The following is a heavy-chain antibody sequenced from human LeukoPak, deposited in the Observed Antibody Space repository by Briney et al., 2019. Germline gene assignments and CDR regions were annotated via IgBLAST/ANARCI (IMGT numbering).Heavy chain of an antibody. J-gene: IGHJ6*03. Sequence: SETLPLTCTVSGGSISSHYWSWTRQPPGKGLEWIGYIYYSGSTNYNPSLKSRVTISVDTSKNQFSLKLSSVTAADTAVYYCARDNYYYYMDVWGKGTTVTVSS. V-gene: IGHV4-59*11. CDR3: ARDNYYYYMDV. CDR2: IYYSGST. CDR1: GGSISSHY.